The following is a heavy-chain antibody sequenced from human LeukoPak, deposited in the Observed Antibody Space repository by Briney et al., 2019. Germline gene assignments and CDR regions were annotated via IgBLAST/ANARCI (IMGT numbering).Heavy chain of an antibody. CDR3: AASRPYSLLDY. V-gene: IGHV1-24*01. J-gene: IGHJ4*02. Sequence: ASVKVSCTVSGSSLTELSLYWVRQAPGKGLEWMGGFDVIDGETFYAQKFQGRVTMTEDSSTDTAYMELSSLRSDDTALYYCAASRPYSLLDYWGQGTLVTVSS. CDR1: GSSLTELS. D-gene: IGHD5-18*01. CDR2: FDVIDGET.